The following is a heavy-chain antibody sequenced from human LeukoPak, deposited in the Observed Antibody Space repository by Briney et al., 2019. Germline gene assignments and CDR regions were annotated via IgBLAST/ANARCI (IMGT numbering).Heavy chain of an antibody. CDR3: TREWRGIASHYSGMDV. V-gene: IGHV3-13*01. CDR1: GFSVSTFD. J-gene: IGHJ6*02. Sequence: GGSLRLSCAASGFSVSTFDMYWVRQAAGGGLEWVAAVGTNHDTLYLGSVKGRFTISRENAKNSLSLEMSYLTVEDTAVYYCTREWRGIASHYSGMDVWGQGTAVIVSS. D-gene: IGHD3-16*02. CDR2: VGTNHDT.